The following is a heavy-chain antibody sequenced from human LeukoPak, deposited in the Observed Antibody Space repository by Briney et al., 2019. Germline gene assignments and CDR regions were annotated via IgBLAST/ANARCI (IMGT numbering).Heavy chain of an antibody. CDR1: GFTFDDYG. CDR3: ARAGLYNWNYEGTAYFDY. V-gene: IGHV3-20*04. Sequence: GGSLRLSCAASGFTFDDYGMSWVRQAPGEGLEWVSGINWSGGSTSYADSVKGRFTISRDNAKNSLYLQMNSLRAEDTALYYCARAGLYNWNYEGTAYFDYWGQGTLVTVSS. CDR2: INWSGGST. D-gene: IGHD1-7*01. J-gene: IGHJ4*02.